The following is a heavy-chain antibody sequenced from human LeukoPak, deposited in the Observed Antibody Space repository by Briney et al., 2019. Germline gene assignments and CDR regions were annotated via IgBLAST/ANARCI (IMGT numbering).Heavy chain of an antibody. D-gene: IGHD4-17*01. V-gene: IGHV4-59*01. Sequence: SETLSPTCTVSGGSINNYYWSWIRQPPGKGLEWIGYIYYRGSTNYNPSLKSRVTFSVDTSKNQFSLKLNSVTAADTAVYYCARGGDYGDLRYFDYWGQGTLVTVSS. CDR2: IYYRGST. CDR1: GGSINNYY. J-gene: IGHJ4*02. CDR3: ARGGDYGDLRYFDY.